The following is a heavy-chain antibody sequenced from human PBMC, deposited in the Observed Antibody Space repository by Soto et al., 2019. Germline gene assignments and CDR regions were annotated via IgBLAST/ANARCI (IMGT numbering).Heavy chain of an antibody. CDR2: IWYDGTNK. CDR3: ARAQSSGNSYRDY. V-gene: IGHV3-33*01. Sequence: QVQLVESGGGVVQPGRSLRLSCAASGFTFSSYAMHWVRQAPGKGLEWVAVIWYDGTNKYYVDSVKGRFTISRDNSKNTLYLQMRSRRAEDTAGYYCARAQSSGNSYRDYWGQGNLVTVSS. CDR1: GFTFSSYA. D-gene: IGHD1-7*01. J-gene: IGHJ4*02.